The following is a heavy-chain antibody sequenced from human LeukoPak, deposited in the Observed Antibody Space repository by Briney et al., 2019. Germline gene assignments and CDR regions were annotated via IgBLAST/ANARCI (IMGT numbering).Heavy chain of an antibody. CDR1: GGSIDSYY. CDR2: IYYTGST. Sequence: SETLSLTCTVSGGSIDSYYWSWVRQFPGKGLEWMGYIYYTGSTNYNPSLKSRVTISVDTSKNQFSLKLSSVTAADTAVYYCASSDGYNYYYFDYWGQGTLVTVSS. CDR3: ASSDGYNYYYFDY. J-gene: IGHJ4*02. D-gene: IGHD5-24*01. V-gene: IGHV4-59*08.